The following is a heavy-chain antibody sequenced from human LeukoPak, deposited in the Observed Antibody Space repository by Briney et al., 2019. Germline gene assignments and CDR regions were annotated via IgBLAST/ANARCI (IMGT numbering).Heavy chain of an antibody. CDR1: GGSFSGYY. Sequence: PSETLSLTCAVYGGSFSGYYWSWIRQPPGKGLEWIGEINHSGSTNYNPSLKSRFTISVDTSKNQFSLKLSSVTAADTAVYYCARGLRYFDWLHTYYYYYGMDVWGQGTTVTVSS. CDR2: INHSGST. J-gene: IGHJ6*02. V-gene: IGHV4-34*01. D-gene: IGHD3-9*01. CDR3: ARGLRYFDWLHTYYYYYGMDV.